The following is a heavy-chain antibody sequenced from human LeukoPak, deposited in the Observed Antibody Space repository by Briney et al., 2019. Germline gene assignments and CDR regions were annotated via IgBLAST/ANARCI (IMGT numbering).Heavy chain of an antibody. Sequence: GGSLRLSCAASGFTFSDHSMNWARQTPGKGLEWVSVIYSGGSTYYADSVKGRFTISRDNSKNTLYLQMNSLRAEDTAVYYCARDLLEWYFDYWGQGTLVTVSS. V-gene: IGHV3-66*01. CDR3: ARDLLEWYFDY. CDR1: GFTFSDHS. J-gene: IGHJ4*02. D-gene: IGHD3-3*01. CDR2: IYSGGST.